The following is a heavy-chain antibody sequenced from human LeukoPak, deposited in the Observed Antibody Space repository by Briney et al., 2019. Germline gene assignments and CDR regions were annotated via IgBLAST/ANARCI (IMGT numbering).Heavy chain of an antibody. V-gene: IGHV3-30*14. D-gene: IGHD6-19*01. CDR1: GFTFSSYA. Sequence: PGGSLRLSCAASGFTFSSYAMHWVRQAPGKGLEWVAVTTFDGSNKYYADSVRGRFTISRDNTRKSLSLQMSSLRSEDTALYYCARESETSGWYDYWGQGTLVTVSS. CDR2: TTFDGSNK. CDR3: ARESETSGWYDY. J-gene: IGHJ4*02.